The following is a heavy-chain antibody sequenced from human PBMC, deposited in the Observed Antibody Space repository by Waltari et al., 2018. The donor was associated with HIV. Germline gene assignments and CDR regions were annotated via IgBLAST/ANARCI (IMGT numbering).Heavy chain of an antibody. CDR1: GGSFSAYY. CDR3: ARGSPTLQFYDDFSGYLDAFDV. Sequence: QVQLQQWGAGLSKPSETLYLTCAVSGGSFSAYYWSWIRQTPGKGLEWTGEINQSGNIRQRPSLKIRLTIAVDPSKNQFSLKMASMTAADTSVYYCARGSPTLQFYDDFSGYLDAFDVWGHGTMVTVSS. J-gene: IGHJ3*01. D-gene: IGHD3-22*01. V-gene: IGHV4-34*01. CDR2: INQSGNI.